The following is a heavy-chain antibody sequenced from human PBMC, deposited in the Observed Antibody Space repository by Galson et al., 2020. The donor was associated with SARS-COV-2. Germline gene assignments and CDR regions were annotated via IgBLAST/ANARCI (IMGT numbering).Heavy chain of an antibody. CDR3: ARRGVAAAVRLRLVGFDP. CDR1: GASFSGYY. CDR2: INHSGST. V-gene: IGHV4-34*01. Sequence: SETLCLTCDVYGASFSGYYWSWIRQPPGKGLEWIGEINHSGSTHYNPSLKSRVTISVDTSRNQFSLKLSSVTAADTAVYYCARRGVAAAVRLRLVGFDPWGQGTLVTVSS. J-gene: IGHJ5*02. D-gene: IGHD6-13*01.